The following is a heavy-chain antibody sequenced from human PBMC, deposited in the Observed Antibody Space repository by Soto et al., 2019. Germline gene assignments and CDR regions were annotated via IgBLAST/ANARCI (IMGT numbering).Heavy chain of an antibody. CDR2: IYYSGST. Sequence: PSETLSLTCTVSGGSTSSYYWSWIRQPPGKGLEWIGYIYYSGSTNYNPSLKSRVIISVDTSKNRFSLKLSSVTAADTAVYYCARYYDSSGYYDYWGQGTLVTVSS. J-gene: IGHJ4*02. CDR1: GGSTSSYY. CDR3: ARYYDSSGYYDY. V-gene: IGHV4-59*01. D-gene: IGHD3-22*01.